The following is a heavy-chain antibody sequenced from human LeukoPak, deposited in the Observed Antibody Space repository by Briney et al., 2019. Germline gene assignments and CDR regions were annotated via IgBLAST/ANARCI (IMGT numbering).Heavy chain of an antibody. V-gene: IGHV3-74*01. CDR2: INSGGSGT. CDR3: ARVLRYFDWLSPGAYYYYGMDV. J-gene: IGHJ6*02. D-gene: IGHD3-9*01. CDR1: GFNFASHW. Sequence: GGSLRLSCAASGFNFASHWMHWVRQTPGKGLVWVSRINSGGSGTSYADSVEGRFTISRDNAKNTLYLQMNSLRAEDTAVYYCARVLRYFDWLSPGAYYYYGMDVWGQGTTVTVSS.